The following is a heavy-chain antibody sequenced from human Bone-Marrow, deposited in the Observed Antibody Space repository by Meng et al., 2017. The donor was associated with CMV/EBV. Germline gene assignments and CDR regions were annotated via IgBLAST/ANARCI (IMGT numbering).Heavy chain of an antibody. CDR3: AGRGPYGRALDV. V-gene: IGHV1-69*10. CDR2: IIPYLDEP. D-gene: IGHD3-10*01. CDR1: GGTSNTYT. Sequence: SAKIFCKASGGTSNTYTSNWVRQAPGRGREWMGGIIPYLDEPNYAQTFQGRVTITTDRSTAAYMELSSLRSEDTAVYFCAGRGPYGRALDVWGQGTLVTVSS. J-gene: IGHJ3*01.